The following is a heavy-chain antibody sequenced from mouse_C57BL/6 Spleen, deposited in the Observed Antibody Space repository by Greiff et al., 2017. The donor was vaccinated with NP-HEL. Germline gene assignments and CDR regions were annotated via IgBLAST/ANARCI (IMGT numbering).Heavy chain of an antibody. J-gene: IGHJ2*01. Sequence: QVQLQQPGAELVKPGASVKWSCKASGYTFTSYWMHWVKQRPGQGLEWIGMIHPNSGSTNYNEKFKSKATLTVDKSSSTAYMQLSSLTSEDSAVYYCARLVELGRLGPYYFGYWGQGTTLTVSS. V-gene: IGHV1-64*01. D-gene: IGHD4-1*01. CDR3: ARLVELGRLGPYYFGY. CDR1: GYTFTSYW. CDR2: IHPNSGST.